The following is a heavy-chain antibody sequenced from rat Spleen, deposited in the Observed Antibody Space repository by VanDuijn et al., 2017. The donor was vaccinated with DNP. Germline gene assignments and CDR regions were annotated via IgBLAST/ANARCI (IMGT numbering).Heavy chain of an antibody. CDR2: MSSGENT. Sequence: QVRLRESGPGLVQPSHTLSLTCTVSGFSLTSYAVSWVRQPPGKGLEWVAAMSSGENTYYNPALKSRLSISRDTSKRQVFLKMNSLQTEDTAIYFCTRVLYNGYQRHYWSFDFWGPGTMVTVSS. D-gene: IGHD1-6*01. J-gene: IGHJ1*01. V-gene: IGHV2S12*01. CDR3: TRVLYNGYQRHYWSFDF. CDR1: GFSLTSYA.